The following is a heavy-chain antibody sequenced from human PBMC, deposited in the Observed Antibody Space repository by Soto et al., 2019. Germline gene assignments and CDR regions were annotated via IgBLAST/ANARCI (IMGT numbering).Heavy chain of an antibody. J-gene: IGHJ4*02. D-gene: IGHD3-10*01. Sequence: GGSLRLSCVASGFTFSSYYMSWVRQAPGKGLEWVSGFRAGGDDGTTYYSDSAKGRFTISRENSKNTLFLQMNSLRAEDTAIYYCAKKVNSGSGSQYFDYFGQGTLVTVSS. CDR1: GFTFSSYY. CDR2: FRAGGDDGTT. V-gene: IGHV3-23*01. CDR3: AKKVNSGSGSQYFDY.